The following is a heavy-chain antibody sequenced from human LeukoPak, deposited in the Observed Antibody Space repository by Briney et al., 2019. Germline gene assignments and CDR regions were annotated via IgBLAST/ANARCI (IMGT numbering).Heavy chain of an antibody. CDR3: ARRVIRGYWYFDL. D-gene: IGHD2-21*01. CDR1: GGSFSGYY. V-gene: IGHV4-34*01. Sequence: EPSETLSLTCAVYGGSFSGYYWSWIRQPPGKGLEWIGEINHSGSTNYNPSLKSRVTISVDTSKNQFSLKLSSVTAADTAVYYCARRVIRGYWYFDLWGRGTLVTVSS. CDR2: INHSGST. J-gene: IGHJ2*01.